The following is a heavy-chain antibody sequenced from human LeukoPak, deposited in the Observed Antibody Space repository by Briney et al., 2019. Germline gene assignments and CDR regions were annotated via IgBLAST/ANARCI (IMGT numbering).Heavy chain of an antibody. CDR3: ARAYDFWSGYYKVYFDH. D-gene: IGHD3-3*01. V-gene: IGHV1-46*03. J-gene: IGHJ4*02. Sequence: ASVKVSCKASGYTFTSYYMHWVRQAPGQGLEWMGIINPSGGSTSYAQKFQGRVTMTRDTSTSTVYMELSSLRSEDTAVYYCARAYDFWSGYYKVYFDHWGQGTLVTVSS. CDR1: GYTFTSYY. CDR2: INPSGGST.